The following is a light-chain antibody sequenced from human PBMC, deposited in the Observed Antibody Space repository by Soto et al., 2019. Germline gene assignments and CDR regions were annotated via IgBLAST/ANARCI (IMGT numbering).Light chain of an antibody. CDR1: QSISNW. V-gene: IGKV1-5*03. CDR3: QQYDRFPYT. Sequence: DIQMTQSPSTLSASVGDTVTITCRASQSISNWLAWYQQKPGQAPKLLIHKASTLESGVPSRFSGSGSGTEFPLTISSLQPADFATFYCQQYDRFPYTFGQGTKLEIK. J-gene: IGKJ2*01. CDR2: KAS.